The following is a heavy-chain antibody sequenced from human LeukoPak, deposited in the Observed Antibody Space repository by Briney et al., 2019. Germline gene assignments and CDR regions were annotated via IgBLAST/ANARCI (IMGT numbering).Heavy chain of an antibody. CDR1: GYTFTIYG. J-gene: IGHJ4*02. CDR3: ARGPYDYVWGSYPKNDY. CDR2: ISAYNGNT. D-gene: IGHD3-16*02. V-gene: IGHV1-18*01. Sequence: ASVKVSCKASGYTFTIYGISWVRQAPGQGLEWMGWISAYNGNTNYAQKLQGRVTMTTDTSTSTAYLELRSLRSDDTAVYYCARGPYDYVWGSYPKNDYWGQGTLVTVSS.